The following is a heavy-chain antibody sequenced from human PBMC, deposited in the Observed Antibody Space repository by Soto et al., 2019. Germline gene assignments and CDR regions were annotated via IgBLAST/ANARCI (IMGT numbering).Heavy chain of an antibody. J-gene: IGHJ6*02. Sequence: EVQLVESGGGLVQPGGSLRLSCVASGFTFSIYDMHWVRQATGKGLEWVSAIGLDGETYYSGSVKGRFTISRENAKNSLYLQMNSLRAEDTAIYYCVREWVDTYGLHPPLGLDVWGQGTTVTVSS. CDR3: VREWVDTYGLHPPLGLDV. CDR1: GFTFSIYD. CDR2: IGLDGET. D-gene: IGHD5-18*01. V-gene: IGHV3-13*01.